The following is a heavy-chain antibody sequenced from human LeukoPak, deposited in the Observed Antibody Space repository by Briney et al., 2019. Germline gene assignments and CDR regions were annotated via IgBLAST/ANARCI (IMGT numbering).Heavy chain of an antibody. CDR3: ARGRNDYVWGSYFRFDP. J-gene: IGHJ5*02. CDR2: INHSGST. V-gene: IGHV4-34*01. Sequence: PSETLSLTCTVSGGSISSYYWSWIRQPPGKGLEWIGEINHSGSTNYNPSLKSRVTISVDTSKNQFSLKLSSVTAADTAVYYCARGRNDYVWGSYFRFDPWGQGTLVTVSS. CDR1: GGSISSYY. D-gene: IGHD3-16*01.